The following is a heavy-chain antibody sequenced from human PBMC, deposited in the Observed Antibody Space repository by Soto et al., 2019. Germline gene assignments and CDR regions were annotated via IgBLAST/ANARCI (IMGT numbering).Heavy chain of an antibody. Sequence: GGSLRLSCVASGFSLSSHNMNWVRQAPGKGLEWISYISISGSSTYYADSVGGRFTISRDNAKNSLYLQMNSLRAEDTALYYCAKDRPRRTSGYSFHYWGQGTPVTVSS. CDR2: ISISGSST. CDR3: AKDRPRRTSGYSFHY. V-gene: IGHV3-48*01. D-gene: IGHD1-1*01. J-gene: IGHJ4*02. CDR1: GFSLSSHN.